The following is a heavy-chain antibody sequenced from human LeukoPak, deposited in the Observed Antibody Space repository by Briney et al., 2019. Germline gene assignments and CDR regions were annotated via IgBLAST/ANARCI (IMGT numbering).Heavy chain of an antibody. CDR2: IDSGGRK. J-gene: IGHJ5*02. CDR3: ARESPDDSSAS. CDR1: GFTVSSNY. V-gene: IGHV3-66*01. D-gene: IGHD3-22*01. Sequence: PGGSLRLSCVVSGFTVSSNYMSWVRQAPGKGLEWVSVIDSGGRKKYAESVKGRFTISTDNSKNTLYLQMNSLRAEDTAVYYCARESPDDSSASWGQGTLVTVSS.